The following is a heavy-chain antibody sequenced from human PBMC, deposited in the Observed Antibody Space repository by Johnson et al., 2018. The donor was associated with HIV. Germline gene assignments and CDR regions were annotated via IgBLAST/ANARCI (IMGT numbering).Heavy chain of an antibody. J-gene: IGHJ3*02. V-gene: IGHV3-30*03. CDR2: ISSDGRNE. CDR1: GFTFSRYG. CDR3: AREGLEQVVSDAFDI. D-gene: IGHD6-6*01. Sequence: QVQLLESGGGVVQPGGSLRLSCVASGFTFSRYGMQWVRQAPGKGLECVAVISSDGRNEYYADSVKGRFTLSRDNSKNTLYLQMNSLGAEDTAVYYCAREGLEQVVSDAFDIWGQGTMVTVSS.